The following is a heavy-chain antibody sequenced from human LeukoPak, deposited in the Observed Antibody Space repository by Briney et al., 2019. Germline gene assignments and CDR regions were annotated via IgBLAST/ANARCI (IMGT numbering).Heavy chain of an antibody. CDR1: GYTFTGYY. CDR2: INPNTGGT. V-gene: IGHV1-2*02. Sequence: SVKVSCKASGYTFTGYYVHWVRQAPGQGLDWMGWINPNTGGTNYAQKFQGRVTMTRDTSISTAYMELSSLTSDDTAVYYCARGGRATQDYFYYMDVWGKGTTVTVSS. J-gene: IGHJ6*03. CDR3: ARGGRATQDYFYYMDV. D-gene: IGHD3-16*01.